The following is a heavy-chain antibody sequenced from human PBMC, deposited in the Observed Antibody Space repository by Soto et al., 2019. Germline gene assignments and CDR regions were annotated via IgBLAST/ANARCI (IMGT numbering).Heavy chain of an antibody. J-gene: IGHJ6*02. CDR2: IGTAGDP. V-gene: IGHV3-13*05. CDR1: GFTFSSYD. D-gene: IGHD2-15*01. Sequence: EVQLVESGGGLVQPGGSLRLSCEASGFTFSSYDMHWVRQATGKGLEWVSAIGTAGDPYYPGSVKGRFTISRENAKNSLYHQMNSPRAGDTAVYYCARGGYCSGGSCYSAAPGYYGMDVWGQGTTVTVS. CDR3: ARGGYCSGGSCYSAAPGYYGMDV.